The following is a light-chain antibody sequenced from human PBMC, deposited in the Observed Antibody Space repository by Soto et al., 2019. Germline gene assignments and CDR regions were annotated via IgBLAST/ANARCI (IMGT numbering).Light chain of an antibody. CDR3: QLRRNWSWT. CDR2: DTN. V-gene: IGKV3-11*01. J-gene: IGKJ1*01. Sequence: EIVLTQSPATLSLSPGDRATLSCRASQSVSSYLGWFQQKPGQAPRLLIYDTNNRATGIPARFSGSGSGTDFTLTISSLEPEDFAVYYCQLRRNWSWTFGQGTKVDIK. CDR1: QSVSSY.